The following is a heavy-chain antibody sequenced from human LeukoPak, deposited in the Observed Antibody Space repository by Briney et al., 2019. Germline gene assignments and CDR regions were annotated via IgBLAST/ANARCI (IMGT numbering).Heavy chain of an antibody. Sequence: GGSLRLSCAASGFTFSSYAMHWVRQAPGKGLEWVAVISYDGSNKYYADSVKGRFTISRDNSKNTLYLQMNSLRAEDTAVYYCAREEMATIRGAFDYWGQGTLVTVSS. CDR2: ISYDGSNK. CDR1: GFTFSSYA. D-gene: IGHD5-24*01. CDR3: AREEMATIRGAFDY. J-gene: IGHJ4*02. V-gene: IGHV3-30-3*01.